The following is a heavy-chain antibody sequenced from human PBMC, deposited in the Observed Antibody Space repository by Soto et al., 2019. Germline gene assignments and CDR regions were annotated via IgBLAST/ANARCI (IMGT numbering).Heavy chain of an antibody. CDR1: GFTFSGSA. CDR2: IRSKANSYAT. D-gene: IGHD2-15*01. CDR3: TTQLVVVAATQG. J-gene: IGHJ4*02. Sequence: EVQLVESGGGLVQPGGSLKLSCAASGFTFSGSAMHWVRQASGKGLEWVGRIRSKANSYATAYAASGKGRFTISRDDSKNTAYLQMNSLKTEDTAVYYCTTQLVVVAATQGWGQGTLVTVSS. V-gene: IGHV3-73*02.